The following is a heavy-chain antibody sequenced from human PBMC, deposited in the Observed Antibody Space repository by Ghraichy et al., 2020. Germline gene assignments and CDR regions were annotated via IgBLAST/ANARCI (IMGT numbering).Heavy chain of an antibody. Sequence: SQTLSLTCTVSGGSISSSSYYWGWIRQPPGKGLEWIGSIYYSGSTYYNPSLKSRITISVDTSKNQFSLKLSSVTAADTAVYYCASQPGRGSGYYFGPFDYWGQGTLVTVSS. CDR3: ASQPGRGSGYYFGPFDY. D-gene: IGHD3-22*01. CDR2: IYYSGST. J-gene: IGHJ4*02. CDR1: GGSISSSSYY. V-gene: IGHV4-39*01.